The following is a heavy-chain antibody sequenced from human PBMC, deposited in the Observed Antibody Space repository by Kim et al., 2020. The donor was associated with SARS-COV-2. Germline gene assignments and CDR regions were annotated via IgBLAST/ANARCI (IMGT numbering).Heavy chain of an antibody. V-gene: IGHV3-7*01. J-gene: IGHJ4*02. CDR2: IKEDGSEK. CDR1: GFTFSTSW. D-gene: IGHD3-10*01. CDR3: AKTSGFFDV. Sequence: GGSLRLSCAASGFTFSTSWMTWLRQAPGKGLEWVANIKEDGSEKFYLDSVRGRFTISRENAENSLFLQMVSLRAEDTAVYYCAKTSGFFDVWGQGTLVTVSS.